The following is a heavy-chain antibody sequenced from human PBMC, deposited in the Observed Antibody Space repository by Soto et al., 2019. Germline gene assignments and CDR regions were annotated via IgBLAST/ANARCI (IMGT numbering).Heavy chain of an antibody. CDR2: IDTSGST. CDR3: ARGGQDFWSGPFDY. V-gene: IGHV4-4*07. D-gene: IGHD3-3*01. CDR1: GGSITNYY. Sequence: SETLSLTCTVSGGSITNYYWSWIRQPAGNGLEWIGRIDTSGSTNYNPSLKSRVTMSVDTSKQEFSLKLSSVTAADTALYYCARGGQDFWSGPFDYWGRGALVTVSS. J-gene: IGHJ4*02.